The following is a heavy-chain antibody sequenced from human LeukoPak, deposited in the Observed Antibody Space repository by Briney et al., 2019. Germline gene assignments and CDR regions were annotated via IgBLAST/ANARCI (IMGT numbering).Heavy chain of an antibody. Sequence: SETLSLTCTVSGGSISSYYWSWIRQPPGKGLEWIGYIYYSGYTNYNPSLKSRVTISVDTSKNQFSLRLSSVTAADTAVYYCARVASSGWYGNWFDPWGQGTLVTVSS. V-gene: IGHV4-59*01. J-gene: IGHJ5*02. CDR2: IYYSGYT. CDR1: GGSISSYY. CDR3: ARVASSGWYGNWFDP. D-gene: IGHD6-19*01.